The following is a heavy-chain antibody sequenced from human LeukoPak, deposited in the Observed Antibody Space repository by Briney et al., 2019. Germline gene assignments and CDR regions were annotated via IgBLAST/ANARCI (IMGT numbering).Heavy chain of an antibody. CDR2: IYSGGDT. CDR3: AKGVVVAPDVTPFDY. D-gene: IGHD2-2*01. J-gene: IGHJ4*02. V-gene: IGHV3-53*01. CDR1: GFTVSSNY. Sequence: GGSLRLSCAVSGFTVSSNYMSWVRQAPGKGLEWVSVIYSGGDTYYADSVKGRFTISRDNSKNTLFLQMNSLRVEDTAVYYCAKGVVVAPDVTPFDYWGQGTLVTVSS.